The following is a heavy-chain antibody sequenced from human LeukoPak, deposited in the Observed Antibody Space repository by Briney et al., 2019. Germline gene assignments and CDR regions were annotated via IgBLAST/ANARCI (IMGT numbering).Heavy chain of an antibody. CDR1: GGSISSSSYY. D-gene: IGHD6-19*01. V-gene: IGHV4-61*01. Sequence: SETLSLTCTVSGGSISSSSYYWSWIRQPPGKGLEWIGYIYYSGSTNYNPSLKSRVTISVDTSKNQFSLKLSSVTAADTAVYYCARGHSSGWHAMWALATTGYYFDYWGQGTLVTVPS. CDR2: IYYSGST. CDR3: ARGHSSGWHAMWALATTGYYFDY. J-gene: IGHJ4*02.